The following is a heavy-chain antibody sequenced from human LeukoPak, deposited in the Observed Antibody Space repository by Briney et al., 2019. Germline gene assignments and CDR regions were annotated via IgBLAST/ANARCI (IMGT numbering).Heavy chain of an antibody. CDR1: GFTFSSYG. D-gene: IGHD6-19*01. V-gene: IGHV3-23*01. CDR2: ISGSGGST. Sequence: PGGSLRLSCAASGFTFSSYGMTWVRQAPGKGLEWVSVISGSGGSTNYADSVKGRFTISRDSSKNTLYLEMNSLRAEDTALYYCAKDRGRAVADSEFDYWGQGTLVTVSS. J-gene: IGHJ4*02. CDR3: AKDRGRAVADSEFDY.